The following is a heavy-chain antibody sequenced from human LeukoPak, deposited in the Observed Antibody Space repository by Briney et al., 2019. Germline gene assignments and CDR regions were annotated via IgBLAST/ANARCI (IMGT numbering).Heavy chain of an antibody. CDR3: ARDSPGYCSGGSCYGLDY. Sequence: PGGSLRLSCAASGFTYSSYSMDWVRQDPGKGVEWVSSINSSSSYIYYADSVKGRFTISRDNAKNSLYLQMNSLRAEDTAVYYCARDSPGYCSGGSCYGLDYWGQGTLVTVSS. J-gene: IGHJ4*02. V-gene: IGHV3-21*01. CDR2: INSSSSYI. CDR1: GFTYSSYS. D-gene: IGHD2-15*01.